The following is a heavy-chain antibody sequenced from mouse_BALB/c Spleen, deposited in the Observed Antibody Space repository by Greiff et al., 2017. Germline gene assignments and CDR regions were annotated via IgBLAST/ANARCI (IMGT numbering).Heavy chain of an antibody. CDR2: ISSGGSYT. V-gene: IGHV5-6*01. D-gene: IGHD2-4*01. CDR3: ARQGVYDYDRGYAMDY. Sequence: EVQVVESGGDLVKPGGSLKLSCAASGFTFSSYGMSWVRQTPDKRLEWVATISSGGSYTYYPDSVKGRFTISRDNAKNTLYLQMSSLKSEDTAMYYCARQGVYDYDRGYAMDYWGQGTSVTVSS. CDR1: GFTFSSYG. J-gene: IGHJ4*01.